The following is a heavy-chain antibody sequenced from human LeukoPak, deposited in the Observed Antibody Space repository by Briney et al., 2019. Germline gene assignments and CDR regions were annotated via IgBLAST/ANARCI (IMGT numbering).Heavy chain of an antibody. V-gene: IGHV4-61*02. CDR1: GDSISSGDYY. CDR2: ISSSGST. Sequence: NSSETLSLTCTVSGDSISSGDYYWRWIPQPAGKGLEWIERISSSGSTNYNPSLKSRVTISVDTSKHQFSLQLSSVNAADTDVYFCARGPYSYGSAGAFDIGGQGTMVTVSS. D-gene: IGHD3-22*01. CDR3: ARGPYSYGSAGAFDI. J-gene: IGHJ3*02.